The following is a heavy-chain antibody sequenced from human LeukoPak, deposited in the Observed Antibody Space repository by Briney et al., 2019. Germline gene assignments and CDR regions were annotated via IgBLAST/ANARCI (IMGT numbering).Heavy chain of an antibody. Sequence: SVKVSCKASGFSFTNSAVQWVRQARGQGLEWIGWIVVGSGNTIYVQKFQERVTITRDMSTSTAYMELSSQRSEDTAVYYCAAGYIGGAMVTNAFDIWGQGTMVTVSS. J-gene: IGHJ3*02. D-gene: IGHD5-18*01. CDR1: GFSFTNSA. V-gene: IGHV1-58*01. CDR2: IVVGSGNT. CDR3: AAGYIGGAMVTNAFDI.